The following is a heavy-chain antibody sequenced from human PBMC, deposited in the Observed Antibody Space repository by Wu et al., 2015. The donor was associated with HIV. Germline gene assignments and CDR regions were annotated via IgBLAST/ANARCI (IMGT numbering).Heavy chain of an antibody. V-gene: IGHV1-69*12. J-gene: IGHJ6*03. D-gene: IGHD3-22*01. Sequence: QVQLVQSGTEVKKPGSSVKVSCKASGGTFSTYGFTWVRQAPGQGLEWMGGIIPMFETANYAERFQDRVTITADGSTTTVYMELSSLRAADTAVYYCARGRGFARRGGGGGKDLVISDSSGYLYYYMDVVGTKGPRSSVSS. CDR1: GGTFSTYG. CDR2: IIPMFETA. CDR3: ARGRGFARRGGGGGKDLVISDSSGYLYYYMDV.